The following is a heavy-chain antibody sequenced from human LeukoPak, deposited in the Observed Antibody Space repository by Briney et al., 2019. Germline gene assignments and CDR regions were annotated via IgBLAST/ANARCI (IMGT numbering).Heavy chain of an antibody. D-gene: IGHD6-13*01. V-gene: IGHV1-18*01. J-gene: IGHJ4*02. CDR3: ARRSISSWYDYFDY. CDR1: GYTFTSYG. Sequence: ASVKVSCKASGYTFTSYGISWVRQAPGQGLEWMGWISGYNGNTKNAQNFQGRVTMTTDTSTSTAYMELRSLRSDDTAVYYCARRSISSWYDYFDYWGQGTLVTVSS. CDR2: ISGYNGNT.